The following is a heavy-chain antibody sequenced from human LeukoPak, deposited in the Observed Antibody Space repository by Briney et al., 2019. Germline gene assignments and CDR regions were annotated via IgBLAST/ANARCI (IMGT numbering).Heavy chain of an antibody. CDR2: IRYDGSNK. CDR3: ANSPYAVGEQQLPYYFDY. D-gene: IGHD6-13*01. Sequence: QTGGSLRLSCAASGFTFSSYGMHWVRQAPGKGLEWVAFIRYDGSNKYYADSVKGRFTISRDNSKNTLYLQMNSLRAEDTAVYYCANSPYAVGEQQLPYYFDYWGQGTLVTVSS. J-gene: IGHJ4*02. CDR1: GFTFSSYG. V-gene: IGHV3-30*02.